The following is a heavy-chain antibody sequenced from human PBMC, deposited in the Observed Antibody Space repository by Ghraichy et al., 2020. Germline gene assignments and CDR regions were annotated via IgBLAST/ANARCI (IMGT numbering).Heavy chain of an antibody. J-gene: IGHJ4*02. CDR3: ASGQLGYSGYDSPFDY. V-gene: IGHV4-30-2*01. Sequence: SETLSLTCAVSGGSISSGGYSWSWIRQPPGKGLEWIGYIYHSGSTYYNPSLKSRVTISVDRSKNQFSLKLSSVTAADTAVYYCASGQLGYSGYDSPFDYWGQGTLVTVSS. CDR1: GGSISSGGYS. CDR2: IYHSGST. D-gene: IGHD5-12*01.